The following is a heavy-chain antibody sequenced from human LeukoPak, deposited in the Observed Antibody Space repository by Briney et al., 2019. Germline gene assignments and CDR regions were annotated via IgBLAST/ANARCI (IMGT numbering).Heavy chain of an antibody. D-gene: IGHD6-13*01. CDR1: GFTLSSYW. CDR3: ARDIAPAGLFFDY. V-gene: IGHV3-7*01. J-gene: IGHJ4*02. CDR2: IKYDGSEK. Sequence: GGSLRLSCAASGFTLSSYWMSWVRQAPGKGLEWVANIKYDGSEKDYVDSVKGRFTISRDNAKNSLYLQMNSLRAGDTAVYYCARDIAPAGLFFDYWGQGTLVTVSS.